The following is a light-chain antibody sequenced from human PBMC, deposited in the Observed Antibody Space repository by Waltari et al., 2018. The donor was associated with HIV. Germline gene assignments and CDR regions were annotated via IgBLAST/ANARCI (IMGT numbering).Light chain of an antibody. J-gene: IGKJ2*01. CDR2: DAS. V-gene: IGKV3-11*01. CDR3: QQRSNWPYT. CDR1: QSVSSY. Sequence: ETVLTQSPATLSLSPGEKATLSCRASQSVSSYLAWYQQKPGQAPRLLISDASNRAAGIPARFSGSGSGTDFTLTISSLEPEDFAVYYCQQRSNWPYTFGQGTRVEIK.